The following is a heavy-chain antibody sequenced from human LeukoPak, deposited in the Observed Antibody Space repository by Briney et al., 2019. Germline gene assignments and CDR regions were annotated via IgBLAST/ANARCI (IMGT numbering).Heavy chain of an antibody. D-gene: IGHD2-2*01. CDR2: IKQDGSEI. CDR3: ARDKEHQLPYTPNN. J-gene: IGHJ4*02. CDR1: GFTFSRYW. V-gene: IGHV3-7*01. Sequence: GGSLRLSCAASGFTFSRYWMGWVRQAPGKGLEWVANIKQDGSEIRYVDSVKGRFTISRDNANNSLFLQMNIVRAEDTAVYYCARDKEHQLPYTPNNWGPGTLVTVSS.